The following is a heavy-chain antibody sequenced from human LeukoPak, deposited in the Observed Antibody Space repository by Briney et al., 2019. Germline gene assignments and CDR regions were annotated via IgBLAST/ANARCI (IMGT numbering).Heavy chain of an antibody. CDR3: AGGSLLWGAFDI. Sequence: GGSLILSCAASGFTFSTYSMNWVRQAPGKGLEWVSSISSSSGYIYYADSVKGRFTISRDNAKNSLYLQMNSLRAEDTAVYYCAGGSLLWGAFDIWGQGTMVTVSS. D-gene: IGHD2-2*01. V-gene: IGHV3-21*01. CDR2: ISSSSGYI. J-gene: IGHJ3*02. CDR1: GFTFSTYS.